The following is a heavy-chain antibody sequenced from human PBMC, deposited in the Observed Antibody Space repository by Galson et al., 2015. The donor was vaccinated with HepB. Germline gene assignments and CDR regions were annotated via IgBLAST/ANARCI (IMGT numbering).Heavy chain of an antibody. Sequence: SVKVSCKASGGTFSSYAISWVRQAPGQGLEWMGGIIPNFGTANYAQKFQGRVTITADESTSTAYMELSSLRSEDTAVYYCARDRYGSSSDYYYGMDVWGQGTTVTVSS. V-gene: IGHV1-69*13. CDR2: IIPNFGTA. CDR3: ARDRYGSSSDYYYGMDV. J-gene: IGHJ6*02. D-gene: IGHD6-6*01. CDR1: GGTFSSYA.